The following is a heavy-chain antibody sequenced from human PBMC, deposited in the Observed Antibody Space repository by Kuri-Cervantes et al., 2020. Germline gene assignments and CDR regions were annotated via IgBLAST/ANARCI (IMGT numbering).Heavy chain of an antibody. J-gene: IGHJ3*02. CDR3: ARPGGYCGGGSCYVAAFDI. V-gene: IGHV1-46*01. Sequence: ASVKVSCKASGYTFTSYYMHWVRQAPGQGLEWMGIINPSGGSTSYAQKFQGRVTMTRDTSTSTVYMELSSLRSEDTAVYYCARPGGYCGGGSCYVAAFDIWGQGTMVTVSS. CDR2: INPSGGST. D-gene: IGHD2-15*01. CDR1: GYTFTSYY.